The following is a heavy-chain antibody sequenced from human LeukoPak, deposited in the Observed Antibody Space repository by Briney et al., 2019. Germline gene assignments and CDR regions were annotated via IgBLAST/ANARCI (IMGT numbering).Heavy chain of an antibody. Sequence: GGSLRLSCAASGFTFSSYSMNWVRQAPGKGLEWVSYISSSSSTIYYADSVKGRFTISRDNAKNSLYLQMNSLRAEDTAVYYWARDAPSKGYNWFDPWGQGTLVTVSS. V-gene: IGHV3-48*01. CDR2: ISSSSSTI. J-gene: IGHJ5*02. CDR3: ARDAPSKGYNWFDP. CDR1: GFTFSSYS.